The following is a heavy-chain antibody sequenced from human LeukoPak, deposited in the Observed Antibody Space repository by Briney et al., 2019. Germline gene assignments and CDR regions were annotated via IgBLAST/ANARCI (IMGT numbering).Heavy chain of an antibody. CDR2: ISGSGAST. D-gene: IGHD6-19*01. Sequence: GGSLRLSCAASGFTFTSYAMRWVRQAPGKGLEWVSTISGSGASTYYADSVKGRFTISRDSSKNTLYLQLNILRAEDTAVYFCAKAAQQWLAHLDYWGQGTLITVSS. V-gene: IGHV3-23*01. CDR3: AKAAQQWLAHLDY. CDR1: GFTFTSYA. J-gene: IGHJ4*02.